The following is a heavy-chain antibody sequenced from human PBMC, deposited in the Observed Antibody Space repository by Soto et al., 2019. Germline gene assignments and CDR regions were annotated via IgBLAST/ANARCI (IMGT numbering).Heavy chain of an antibody. V-gene: IGHV1-2*04. D-gene: IGHD3-10*01. CDR3: ARDRAYGSGSYYFDY. J-gene: IGHJ4*02. Sequence: VASVKVSCKASGYTFTGYYMHWVRQAPGQGLEWMGWINPNSGGTNYAQKFQGWVTMTRDTSISTAYMELSRLRSDDTAVYYCARDRAYGSGSYYFDYWGQGTLVTVSS. CDR1: GYTFTGYY. CDR2: INPNSGGT.